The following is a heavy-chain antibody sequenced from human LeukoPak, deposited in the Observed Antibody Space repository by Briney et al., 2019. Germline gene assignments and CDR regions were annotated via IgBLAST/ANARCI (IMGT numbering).Heavy chain of an antibody. J-gene: IGHJ3*02. D-gene: IGHD4-11*01. CDR3: ARGPGDYDASDI. Sequence: AGGSLRLSCAASGFTFSSYGMHWVRQAPGKGLEWVAVIWYDGSNKYYADSVKGRFTISRDNVKQSLCLQMNNLRVEDTAVYYCARGPGDYDASDIWGQGTMVTVSS. CDR1: GFTFSSYG. CDR2: IWYDGSNK. V-gene: IGHV3-33*01.